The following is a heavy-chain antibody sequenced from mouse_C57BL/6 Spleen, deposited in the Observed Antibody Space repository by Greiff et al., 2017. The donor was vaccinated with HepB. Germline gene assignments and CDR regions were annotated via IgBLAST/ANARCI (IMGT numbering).Heavy chain of an antibody. Sequence: EVQRVESGGDLVKPGGSLKLSCAASGFTFSSYGMSWVRLTPDKRLEWVATISSGGSYTYYPDSVKGRFSISRDNAKNTLYLQMSSLKSEDTAMYYCARHPPNWDVDYWGQGTTLTVSS. V-gene: IGHV5-6*01. CDR2: ISSGGSYT. CDR1: GFTFSSYG. J-gene: IGHJ2*01. D-gene: IGHD4-1*01. CDR3: ARHPPNWDVDY.